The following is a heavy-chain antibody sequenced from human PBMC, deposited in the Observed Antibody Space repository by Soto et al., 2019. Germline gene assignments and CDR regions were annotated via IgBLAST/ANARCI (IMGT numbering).Heavy chain of an antibody. CDR3: ARDFYSVSGSLAHNWFDP. D-gene: IGHD3-10*01. V-gene: IGHV3-21*01. J-gene: IGHJ5*02. Sequence: EVQLVESGGGLVKPGGSLRLSCAASGFTFSGYSMNWVRQAPGKGLEWVSSISSSSSYIYYADSVKGRFTISRDNAKNSLYLHMNNLSAENTAVYYCARDFYSVSGSLAHNWFDPWGQGTLVTVSS. CDR1: GFTFSGYS. CDR2: ISSSSSYI.